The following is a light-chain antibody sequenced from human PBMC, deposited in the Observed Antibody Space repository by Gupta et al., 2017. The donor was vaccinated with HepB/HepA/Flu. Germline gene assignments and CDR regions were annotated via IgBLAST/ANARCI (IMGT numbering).Light chain of an antibody. J-gene: IGKJ5*01. Sequence: ETVLTQSPATLSLSPGERATLSCRASQGINNYLTWYQQKPGQAPRLLIYDASNRAAGIPARFSGSGSGTGFTLTISSREPEDFGAYYCQQRSNWPRTFGQGTRLEIK. CDR1: QGINNY. CDR2: DAS. V-gene: IGKV3-11*01. CDR3: QQRSNWPRT.